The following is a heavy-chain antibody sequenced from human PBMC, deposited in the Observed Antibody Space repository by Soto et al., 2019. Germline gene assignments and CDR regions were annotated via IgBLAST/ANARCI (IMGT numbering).Heavy chain of an antibody. V-gene: IGHV3-23*01. CDR1: GLLVRSCA. D-gene: IGHD2-21*01. J-gene: IGHJ4*02. Sequence: GSRSLSCVAAGLLVRSCAMSGVREGAGEGLEWVSTTTDTDGDRKYTDPVSGRFTITSDNSKNTIYLQMRSLRAEDSAVYFCARGSRDSYPGSRIFDLWGRGTRVTVSS. CDR2: TTDTDGDR. CDR3: ARGSRDSYPGSRIFDL.